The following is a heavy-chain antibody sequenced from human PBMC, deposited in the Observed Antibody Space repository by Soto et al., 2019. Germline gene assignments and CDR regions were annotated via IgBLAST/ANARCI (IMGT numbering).Heavy chain of an antibody. CDR2: IYSSGST. CDR1: GGSISSSSYY. J-gene: IGHJ6*02. CDR3: ARHSSYYYGMDV. V-gene: IGHV4-39*01. Sequence: QLQLQESGPGLVKPSETLSLTYTVSGGSISSSSYYWGWIRQPPGKGLEWTGSIYSSGSTHYNPSLKSRVTISVDTSKNQFSLKLSSVTAADTAVYYCARHSSYYYGMDVWGQGTTVTVSS.